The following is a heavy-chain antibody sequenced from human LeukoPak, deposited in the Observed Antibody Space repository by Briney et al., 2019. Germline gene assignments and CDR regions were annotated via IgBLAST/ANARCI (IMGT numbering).Heavy chain of an antibody. J-gene: IGHJ3*02. V-gene: IGHV4-38-2*02. CDR2: IYDTGTA. CDR3: ARGDGIRYLGFDAFDI. Sequence: PAETLSLTCTVAGYSISSDYYGGWIRQRPGKGLEWVGSIYDTGTAYYSTSLKSRVTISVDTSKNQFSLKLSSVTATDTAVYFCARGDGIRYLGFDAFDIWGQGTMVTVSS. D-gene: IGHD3-9*01. CDR1: GYSISSDYY.